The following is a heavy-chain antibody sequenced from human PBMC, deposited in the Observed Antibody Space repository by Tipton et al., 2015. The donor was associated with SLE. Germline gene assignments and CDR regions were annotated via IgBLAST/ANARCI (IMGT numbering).Heavy chain of an antibody. CDR3: ARVPLVRGVVIIGAFDY. CDR2: INPSGGET. Sequence: QSGAEVKKPGASVKISCQASGYTFTRYFMHWVRQAPGQGLEWMGIINPSGGETTCAQKFQDRVTMTTDTSTNTGYMELKSLRSDDTAVYYCARVPLVRGVVIIGAFDYWGQGSLVTVSS. CDR1: GYTFTRYF. D-gene: IGHD3-10*01. J-gene: IGHJ4*02. V-gene: IGHV1-46*01.